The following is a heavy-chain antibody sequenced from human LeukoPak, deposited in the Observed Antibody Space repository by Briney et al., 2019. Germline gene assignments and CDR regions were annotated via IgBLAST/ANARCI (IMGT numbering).Heavy chain of an antibody. CDR3: VRDRSPGAATAGDSFDY. CDR2: ISWNSDKT. CDR1: GFTFDDYA. D-gene: IGHD1-26*01. Sequence: GGSLRLSCTASGFTFDDYALSWVRQVPGKGLEWVSGISWNSDKTVYADSVEGRFTIFRDNDKNSLYLQMDSLRAEDTALYFCVRDRSPGAATAGDSFDYWGQGILVPVSS. J-gene: IGHJ4*02. V-gene: IGHV3-20*04.